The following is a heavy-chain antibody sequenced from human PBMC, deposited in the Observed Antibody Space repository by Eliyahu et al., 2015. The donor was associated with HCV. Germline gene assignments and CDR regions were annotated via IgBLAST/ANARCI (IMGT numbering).Heavy chain of an antibody. V-gene: IGHV3-43D*04. D-gene: IGHD5-24*01. CDR2: INWDGDSA. CDR3: AKDRYLGGYNSPTHYYYAMHV. J-gene: IGHJ6*02. Sequence: VSLINWDGDSAYYADSVKNRFTISRDNSKNSLYLQMHSLRPEDTALYYCAKDRYLGGYNSPTHYYYAMHVWGQGTSVTVSS.